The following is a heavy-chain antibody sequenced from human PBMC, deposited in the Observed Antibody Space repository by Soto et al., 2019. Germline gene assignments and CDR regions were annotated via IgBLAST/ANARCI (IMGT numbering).Heavy chain of an antibody. D-gene: IGHD2-21*02. CDR3: AKAYCGGNCYYQIYY. V-gene: IGHV3-23*01. Sequence: EVQLLESGGGLVQPGGSLRLSCAASGFTFSNYAMSWVRQAPGKGLEWVSGISGSGGNTYYADSVKGRFTISRDTSKNTLYLQMNSLRAEDTAVYYCAKAYCGGNCYYQIYYWGQGTLVTVSS. CDR2: ISGSGGNT. CDR1: GFTFSNYA. J-gene: IGHJ4*02.